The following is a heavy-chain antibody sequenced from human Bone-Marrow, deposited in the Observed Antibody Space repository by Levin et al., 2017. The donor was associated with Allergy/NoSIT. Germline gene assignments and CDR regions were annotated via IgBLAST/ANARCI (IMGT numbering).Heavy chain of an antibody. CDR2: LSYDGTTV. Sequence: GGSLRLSCVGSGFTFENHGIHWVRQAPGKGLEWVSVLSYDGTTVDYADSVKGRLTMSRDNSKNTLHLQIQSLRLDDTAVYYCERTAGNQSDDFDCWGQGTLVTVSS. CDR3: ERTAGNQSDDFDC. J-gene: IGHJ4*01. CDR1: GFTFENHG. D-gene: IGHD2-21*01. V-gene: IGHV3-30*03.